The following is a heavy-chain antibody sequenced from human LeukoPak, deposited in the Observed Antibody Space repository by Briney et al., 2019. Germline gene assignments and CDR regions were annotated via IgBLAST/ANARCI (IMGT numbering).Heavy chain of an antibody. CDR1: GYTFTDYY. V-gene: IGHV1-2*02. Sequence: ASVQVSCKASGYTFTDYYIHWVRQSPGRGLESLGWINPNSVTTNYAQKFRGRVTMTRDTSISTAYMELAELTSDDTAVYYCARGHASGYSNSLGPWGQGTLVPASS. CDR2: INPNSVTT. CDR3: ARGHASGYSNSLGP. D-gene: IGHD5-12*01. J-gene: IGHJ5*02.